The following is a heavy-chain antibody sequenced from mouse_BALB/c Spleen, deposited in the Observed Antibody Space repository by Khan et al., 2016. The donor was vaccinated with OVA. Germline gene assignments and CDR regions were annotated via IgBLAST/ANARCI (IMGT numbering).Heavy chain of an antibody. Sequence: EVQLVESGGDLVKPGGSLKLSCAASGFTFSSYSMSWVRQTPDKRLEWVASISSGGDYTYYPDSVKGRFTICRDNAKKTLYLQMGDLKSEDTAMYYCADHLTGSFAYWGQGTLVTVSA. CDR3: ADHLTGSFAY. V-gene: IGHV5-6*01. CDR2: ISSGGDYT. J-gene: IGHJ3*01. D-gene: IGHD4-1*01. CDR1: GFTFSSYS.